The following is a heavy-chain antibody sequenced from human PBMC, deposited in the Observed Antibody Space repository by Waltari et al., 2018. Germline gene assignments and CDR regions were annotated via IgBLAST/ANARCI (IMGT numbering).Heavy chain of an antibody. V-gene: IGHV4-39*01. D-gene: IGHD5-12*01. CDR1: GVSITSNRHY. Sequence: QLQLQESGPRLVRPSETLSLICRVSGVSITSNRHYWAWIRQSPGQGLAWMGTVSYSGTTYSSPSLKSRVSVSRDTSKNQVSLIMGSVTAADMAVYYCATYIGASVGTAAFDVWGQGTMVTVSS. CDR3: ATYIGASVGTAAFDV. J-gene: IGHJ3*01. CDR2: VSYSGTT.